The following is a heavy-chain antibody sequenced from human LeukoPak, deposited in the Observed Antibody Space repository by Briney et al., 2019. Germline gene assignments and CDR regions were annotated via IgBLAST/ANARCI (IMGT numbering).Heavy chain of an antibody. D-gene: IGHD2-15*01. CDR2: IYYSGST. V-gene: IGHV4-39*07. J-gene: IGHJ5*02. Sequence: SETLSLTCTVSGGSISSSSYYWGWIRQPPGKGLEWIGSIYYSGSTYYNPSLKGRVTISVDTSKNQFSLKLSSVTAADTAVYYCAREGYCSGGSCYGWFDPWGQGTLVTVSS. CDR3: AREGYCSGGSCYGWFDP. CDR1: GGSISSSSYY.